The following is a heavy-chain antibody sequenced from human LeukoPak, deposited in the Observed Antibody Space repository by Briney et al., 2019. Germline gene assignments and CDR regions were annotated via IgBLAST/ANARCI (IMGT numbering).Heavy chain of an antibody. CDR2: IYYSGST. D-gene: IGHD6-19*01. CDR3: ARVSGMGDSSGWYGTMTYYYYYGMDV. Sequence: SETLSLTCTVSGGSISSYYWSWIRQPPGKGLEWIGYIYYSGSTNYNPSLKSRVTVSVDTSKNQFSLKLSSVTAADTAVYYCARVSGMGDSSGWYGTMTYYYYYGMDVWGQGTTVTVSS. V-gene: IGHV4-59*01. CDR1: GGSISSYY. J-gene: IGHJ6*02.